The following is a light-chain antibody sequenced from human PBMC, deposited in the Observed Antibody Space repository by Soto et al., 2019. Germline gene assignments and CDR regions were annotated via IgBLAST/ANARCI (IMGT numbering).Light chain of an antibody. J-gene: IGKJ1*01. V-gene: IGKV1-27*01. Sequence: DIQMTQSPSSLSASVGDRVTITCRASQGISNYLAWYQQKPGKVPKLLIYAASTLQSVFPSRFSGSGSGTDFTLTISSLQPEDVETYYCQKYNSAPPTFCQGTKVEIK. CDR1: QGISNY. CDR2: AAS. CDR3: QKYNSAPPT.